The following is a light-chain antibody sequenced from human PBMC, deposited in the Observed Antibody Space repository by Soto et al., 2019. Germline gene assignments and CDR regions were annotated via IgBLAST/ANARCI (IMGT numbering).Light chain of an antibody. V-gene: IGLV1-51*02. Sequence: QAVLTQPPSVSAAPGQKVAIPCSGSNSNIGNNYVAWFQQLPGTAPKLLIYEDEKRFSGIPDRFSGSKSGSSATLGITGLQTGDEADYYCATWDSSLSAAIFGGGTKLTVL. J-gene: IGLJ2*01. CDR3: ATWDSSLSAAI. CDR2: EDE. CDR1: NSNIGNNY.